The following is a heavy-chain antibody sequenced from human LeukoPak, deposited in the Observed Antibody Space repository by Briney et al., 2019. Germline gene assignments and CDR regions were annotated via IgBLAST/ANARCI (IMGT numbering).Heavy chain of an antibody. D-gene: IGHD2-15*01. J-gene: IGHJ4*02. CDR1: GFXFDDYG. CDR3: ATDVVVVVAATRDY. CDR2: INWNGGST. V-gene: IGHV3-20*04. Sequence: GGSLRLSCAASGFXFDDYGISWVRQAPGKGLEWVSGINWNGGSTGYADSVKGRFTISRDNAKNSLYLQMNSLRAEDTAVYYCATDVVVVVAATRDYWGQGTLVTVSS.